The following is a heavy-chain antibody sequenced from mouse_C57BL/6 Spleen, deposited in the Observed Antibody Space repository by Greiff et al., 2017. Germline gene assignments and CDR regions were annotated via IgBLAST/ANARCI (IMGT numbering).Heavy chain of an antibody. D-gene: IGHD2-2*01. J-gene: IGHJ4*01. CDR1: GYTFTSYW. V-gene: IGHV1-61*01. CDR2: IYPSDSET. CDR3: ATMVTTKAKGD. Sequence: VQLQQPGAELVRPGSSVKLSCKASGYTFTSYWMDWVKQRPGQGLEWIGNIYPSDSETHYNQKFKDKATLTVDKSSSTAYMQLSSLTSEDSAVYYCATMVTTKAKGDWGQGTSVTVSS.